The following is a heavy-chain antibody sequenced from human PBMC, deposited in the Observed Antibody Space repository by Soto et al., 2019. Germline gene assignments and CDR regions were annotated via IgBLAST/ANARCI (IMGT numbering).Heavy chain of an antibody. CDR3: AKVRGGSGSRTPRVDF. CDR2: ISGGGDTT. V-gene: IGHV3-23*01. CDR1: GFTFNNYA. Sequence: EVQLLESGGGLVQPGGSLRLSCAASGFTFNNYAMTWVRQAPGKGLEWVSAISGGGDTTSYADSVKGRFTVSRDGSRNTLYLQMSSLRAGDTARYYCAKVRGGSGSRTPRVDFWGQGTLVTVSS. J-gene: IGHJ4*02. D-gene: IGHD3-10*01.